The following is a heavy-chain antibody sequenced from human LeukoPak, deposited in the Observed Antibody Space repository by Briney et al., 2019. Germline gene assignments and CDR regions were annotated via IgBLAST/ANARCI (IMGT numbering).Heavy chain of an antibody. CDR1: DGSMSSYY. Sequence: SETLSLTCTVSDGSMSSYYWSWIRQPAGKGLEWIGRIYTSGSTNYNPSLKSRVTISVDTSKNQFSLKLSSVTAADTAVYYCARSYSSSWHFDYWGQGTLVTVSS. CDR3: ARSYSSSWHFDY. D-gene: IGHD6-13*01. CDR2: IYTSGST. J-gene: IGHJ4*02. V-gene: IGHV4-4*07.